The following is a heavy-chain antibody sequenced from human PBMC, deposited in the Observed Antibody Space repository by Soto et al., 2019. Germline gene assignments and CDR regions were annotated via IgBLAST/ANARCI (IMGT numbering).Heavy chain of an antibody. CDR2: IYWDDDK. D-gene: IGHD3-10*01. J-gene: IGHJ4*02. V-gene: IGHV2-5*02. CDR3: AHTKAYYYGSGSHFDY. CDR1: GFSLSTSGVG. Sequence: QITLKESGPTLVKPTQTLTLTCTFSGFSLSTSGVGVGWIRQPPGKALEWLALIYWDDDKRYSPSLKSRLTITKDTSKNQVVLTMTNMDPVDTATYYCAHTKAYYYGSGSHFDYWGQGTLVTVSS.